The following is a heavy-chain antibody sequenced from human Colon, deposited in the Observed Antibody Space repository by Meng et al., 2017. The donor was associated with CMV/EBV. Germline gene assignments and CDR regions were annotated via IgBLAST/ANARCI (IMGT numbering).Heavy chain of an antibody. CDR3: ARGTIAARRVYYYGMDV. CDR2: ISPNTNDT. CDR1: GYIFTAYY. Sequence: SVKVSCKASGYIFTAYYIHWVRQAPGQGLEWMGYISPNTNDTNYTQRFHGRVTMTRDTSMTTAYMELSGLRSDDTAVYYCARGTIAARRVYYYGMDVWGQGTTVTVSS. V-gene: IGHV1-2*02. D-gene: IGHD6-6*01. J-gene: IGHJ6*02.